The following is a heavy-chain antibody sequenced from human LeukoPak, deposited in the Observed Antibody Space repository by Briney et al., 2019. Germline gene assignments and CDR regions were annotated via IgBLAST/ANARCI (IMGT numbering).Heavy chain of an antibody. V-gene: IGHV3-11*05. CDR3: ARVAYCGGDCYQDAFDI. J-gene: IGHJ3*02. CDR1: GFTFSDYY. CDR2: ISSSSSYT. D-gene: IGHD2-21*02. Sequence: PGGTLRLSCAASGFTFSDYYMCWIRQAPGKGLEWVSYISSSSSYTNYADSVKGRFTISRDNAKNSLYLQMNSLRAEDTAVYYCARVAYCGGDCYQDAFDIWGQGTMVTVSS.